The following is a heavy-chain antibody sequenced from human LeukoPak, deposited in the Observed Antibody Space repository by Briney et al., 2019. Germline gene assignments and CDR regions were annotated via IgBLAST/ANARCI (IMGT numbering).Heavy chain of an antibody. J-gene: IGHJ4*02. V-gene: IGHV3-48*03. CDR2: ISSSGGTI. CDR3: ARAKSDNVLLWFGELTSHYFDY. Sequence: GGSLRLSCAASGFTFSSYEMNWVRQAPGKGLEWVSYISSSGGTIYYADSVKGRFTISRDDAKNSLYLQMNSLRAEDTAVYYCARAKSDNVLLWFGELTSHYFDYWGQGTLVTVSS. CDR1: GFTFSSYE. D-gene: IGHD3-10*01.